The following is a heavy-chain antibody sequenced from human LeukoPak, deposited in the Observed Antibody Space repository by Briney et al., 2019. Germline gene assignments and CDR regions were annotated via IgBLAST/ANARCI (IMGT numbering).Heavy chain of an antibody. J-gene: IGHJ6*03. D-gene: IGHD3-16*02. V-gene: IGHV3-20*04. Sequence: PGGSLRLSCAASGFTFDDYGMSWVRQAPGKGLEWVSDINWNGDSTGYADSVKGRFTISRDNAKNSLYLQMNSLRAEDTALYYCARRESSYQNYYYYYHMDVWGKGTTVTDSS. CDR2: INWNGDST. CDR1: GFTFDDYG. CDR3: ARRESSYQNYYYYYHMDV.